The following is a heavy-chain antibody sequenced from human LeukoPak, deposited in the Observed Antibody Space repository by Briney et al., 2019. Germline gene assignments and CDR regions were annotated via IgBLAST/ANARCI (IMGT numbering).Heavy chain of an antibody. Sequence: GGSLRLSCAASGFTFSSYAMHWVRQAPGKGLEWVAVITYDGSNKYYADSVKGRFTISRDNSKNTLYLQMNSLRAEDTAVYYCARELRRTTVTLYGMDVWGQGTTVTVSS. CDR3: ARELRRTTVTLYGMDV. V-gene: IGHV3-30-3*01. J-gene: IGHJ6*02. CDR1: GFTFSSYA. CDR2: ITYDGSNK. D-gene: IGHD4-17*01.